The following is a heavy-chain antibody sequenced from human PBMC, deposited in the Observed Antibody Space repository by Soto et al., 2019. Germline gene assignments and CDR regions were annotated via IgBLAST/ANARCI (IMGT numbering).Heavy chain of an antibody. CDR3: VPSNWFDA. J-gene: IGHJ5*02. V-gene: IGHV4-39*01. Sequence: QLQLQESGPGLVKPSETLSLTCTVSGGSISSSSYYWGWIRQPPGKGLEWIGSIYYSGSTYYNPSLKSRVTISVDASKNQFSLKLSSVTAADSAVYYCVPSNWFDAWGQGTLVTVSS. CDR1: GGSISSSSYY. CDR2: IYYSGST.